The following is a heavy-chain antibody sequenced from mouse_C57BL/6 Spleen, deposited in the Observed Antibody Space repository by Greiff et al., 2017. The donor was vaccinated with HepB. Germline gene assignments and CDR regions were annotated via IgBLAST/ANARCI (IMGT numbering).Heavy chain of an antibody. J-gene: IGHJ3*01. CDR2: IDPSDSET. CDR1: GYTFTSYW. Sequence: QVQLQQPGAELVRPGSSVKLSCKASGYTFTSYWMHWVKQRPIQGLEWIGNIDPSDSETHYNQKFKDKATFTVDKSSSTAYMQLSSLTSEDSAVYYCARTYYYCSSYWFAYWGQGTLVTVSA. D-gene: IGHD1-1*01. V-gene: IGHV1-52*01. CDR3: ARTYYYCSSYWFAY.